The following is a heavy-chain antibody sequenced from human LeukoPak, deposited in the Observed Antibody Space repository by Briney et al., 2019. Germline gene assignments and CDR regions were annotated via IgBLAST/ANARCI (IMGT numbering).Heavy chain of an antibody. CDR2: ITGSGGST. V-gene: IGHV3-23*01. CDR1: GFTFSTYA. Sequence: GGSLRLSCAASGFTFSTYAMSWVRQAPGKGLEWVSAITGSGGSTYYADSVKGRFTISRDNSKNTLYLQMNSLRAEDTAVYYCAKDLSDGGSSTVFDYWGQGTLVTVSS. J-gene: IGHJ4*02. D-gene: IGHD1-26*01. CDR3: AKDLSDGGSSTVFDY.